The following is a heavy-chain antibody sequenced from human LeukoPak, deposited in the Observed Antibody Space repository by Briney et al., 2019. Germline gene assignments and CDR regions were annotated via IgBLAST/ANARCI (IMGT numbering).Heavy chain of an antibody. J-gene: IGHJ4*02. D-gene: IGHD6-19*01. V-gene: IGHV6-1*01. CDR1: GDSVSSNSAA. CDR2: TYYRSRWYT. Sequence: SQTLSLTCAISGDSVSSNSAAWNWIRQSPSTDLEWLGRTYYRSRWYTDYAVSVRSRITINADTSKNQFSLQLHSVSPEDTAVYYCARAGTEFGISFDYWGQGALVTVSS. CDR3: ARAGTEFGISFDY.